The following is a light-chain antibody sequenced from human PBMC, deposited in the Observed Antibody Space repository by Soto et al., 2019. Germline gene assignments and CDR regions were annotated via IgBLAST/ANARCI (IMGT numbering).Light chain of an antibody. V-gene: IGLV1-51*01. CDR1: SSNIGNNY. CDR2: DNN. CDR3: GTWDSSLSRV. Sequence: QSVLTQQHSVSAAPGQKVTISCYGSSSNIGNNYVSWYQQLPGTAPKLLIYDNNKRPSGIPDRFSGSKSGTSATLGITGLQTGDEADYYCGTWDSSLSRVFGTGTKVTVL. J-gene: IGLJ1*01.